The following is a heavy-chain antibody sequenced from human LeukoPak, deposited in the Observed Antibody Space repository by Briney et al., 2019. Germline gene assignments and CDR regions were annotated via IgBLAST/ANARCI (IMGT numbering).Heavy chain of an antibody. CDR3: ARSAQTEVVVVAATPHY. CDR1: GYRFTSYY. V-gene: IGHV1-69*06. J-gene: IGHJ4*02. Sequence: SVKVSCKASGYRFTSYYMHWVRQAPGQGLEWMGGIIPIFGTANYAQKFQGRVTITADKSTSTAYMELSSLRSEDTAVYYCARSAQTEVVVVAATPHYWGQGTLVTVSS. CDR2: IIPIFGTA. D-gene: IGHD2-15*01.